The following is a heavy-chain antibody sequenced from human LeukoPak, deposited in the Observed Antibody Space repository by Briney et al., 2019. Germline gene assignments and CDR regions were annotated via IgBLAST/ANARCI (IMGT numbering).Heavy chain of an antibody. CDR1: GFTFSNAW. CDR3: TTRTPRAVYSGYDYEDY. CDR2: IKSKTDGGTT. Sequence: PGGSLRLSCAASGFTFSNAWMSWVRQAPGKGLERVGRIKSKTDGGTTDYAAPVKGRFTISRDDSKNTLYLQMNSLKTEDTAVYYCTTRTPRAVYSGYDYEDYWGQGTLVTVSS. D-gene: IGHD5-12*01. V-gene: IGHV3-15*01. J-gene: IGHJ4*02.